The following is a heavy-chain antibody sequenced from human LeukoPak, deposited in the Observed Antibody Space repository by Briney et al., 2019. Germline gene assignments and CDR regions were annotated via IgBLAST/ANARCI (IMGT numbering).Heavy chain of an antibody. J-gene: IGHJ3*02. CDR2: ISSSSSYI. V-gene: IGHV3-21*01. Sequence: GGSLRLSCAASGFTFSSYSMNWVRQAPGKGLEWVSSISSSSSYIYYADSVKGRFTIPRDNAKSSLYLQMNSLRAEDTAVYYCAREGYYYDSSGYYHNAFDIWGQGTMVTVSS. D-gene: IGHD3-22*01. CDR1: GFTFSSYS. CDR3: AREGYYYDSSGYYHNAFDI.